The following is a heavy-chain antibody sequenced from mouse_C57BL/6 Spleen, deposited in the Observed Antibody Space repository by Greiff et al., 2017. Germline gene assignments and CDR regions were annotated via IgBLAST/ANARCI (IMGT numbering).Heavy chain of an antibody. D-gene: IGHD1-1*01. J-gene: IGHJ4*01. V-gene: IGHV1-54*01. CDR3: ARRGGSSSLYAMDY. CDR2: INPGSGGT. CDR1: GYAFTNYL. Sequence: QVQLQQSGAELVRPGTSVKVSCKASGYAFTNYLIAWVKQRPGQGLEWIGVINPGSGGTNSNERFKGKATLTADKSSSAAYMQLSSLTSEDAAVYFCARRGGSSSLYAMDYWGQGTSVTVSS.